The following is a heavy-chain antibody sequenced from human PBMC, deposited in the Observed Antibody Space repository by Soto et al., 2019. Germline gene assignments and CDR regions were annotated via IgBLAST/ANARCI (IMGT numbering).Heavy chain of an antibody. V-gene: IGHV3-7*03. CDR1: GFTFSMYS. CDR3: ARDHLRRPAHDFFYGSDV. CDR2: IPQDGVDG. Sequence: DVKLVESGGGLVQPGDSLRLSCEVSGFTFSMYSMSWVRQSPGKGLEWVAKIPQDGVDGHYADSVKGRFTISRDNGKNSLYLQLNNLRAEDTAVYYCARDHLRRPAHDFFYGSDVWGRGATVTVSS. J-gene: IGHJ6*02.